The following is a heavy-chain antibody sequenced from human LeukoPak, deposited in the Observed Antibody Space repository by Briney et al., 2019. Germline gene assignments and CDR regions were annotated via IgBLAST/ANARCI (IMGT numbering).Heavy chain of an antibody. CDR2: INYSGST. CDR1: GGSISSYY. Sequence: SETLSLTCTVSGGSISSYYWSWIRQPPGKGLEWIGYINYSGSTNYHPSLKSRVTMSVDTSKNQFSLKLNSVTAADTAVYYCARATTLITGWFDPWGQGTLVTVSP. CDR3: ARATTLITGWFDP. J-gene: IGHJ5*02. V-gene: IGHV4-59*01. D-gene: IGHD4-17*01.